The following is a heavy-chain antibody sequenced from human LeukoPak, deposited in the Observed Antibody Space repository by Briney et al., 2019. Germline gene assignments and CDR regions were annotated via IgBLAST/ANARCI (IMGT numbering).Heavy chain of an antibody. CDR3: ARLYSSGWYSIDY. J-gene: IGHJ4*02. CDR1: GDSISSSSSY. Sequence: SETLSLTCSVSGDSISSSSSYWGWIRQPPGKGLEWIGSIYYSGSTYYNTSLKSRVTISVDTSKNQFSLKLSSVTAADTAVYYCARLYSSGWYSIDYWGQGTLVTVSS. V-gene: IGHV4-39*01. D-gene: IGHD6-19*01. CDR2: IYYSGST.